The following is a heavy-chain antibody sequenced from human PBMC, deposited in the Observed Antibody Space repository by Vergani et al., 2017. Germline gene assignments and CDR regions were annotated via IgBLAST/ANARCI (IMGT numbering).Heavy chain of an antibody. J-gene: IGHJ5*02. CDR2: ISYDGSNK. V-gene: IGHV3-30-3*01. CDR3: ARGQDYGGNSGGWFDP. Sequence: QVQLVESGGGVGQPGRSLRLSCAASGFTFSSYAMHWVRQAPGKGLEWVAVISYDGSNKYYADSVKGRFTISRDNSKNTLYLQMNSLRAEDTAVYYCARGQDYGGNSGGWFDPWGQGTLVTVSS. D-gene: IGHD4-23*01. CDR1: GFTFSSYA.